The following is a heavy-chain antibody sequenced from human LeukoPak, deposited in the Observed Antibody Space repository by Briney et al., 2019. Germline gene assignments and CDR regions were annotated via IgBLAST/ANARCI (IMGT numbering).Heavy chain of an antibody. CDR3: ARDPGSIAAH. D-gene: IGHD6-6*01. V-gene: IGHV3-21*01. CDR1: GFTFSSYS. J-gene: IGHJ4*02. Sequence: PGGSLRLSCAASGFTFSSYSMKWVRQAPGEGLGWVSSISSSSSYIYYADSVKGRFTISRDNAKNSLYLQMNSLRAEDTAVYYCARDPGSIAAHWGQGTLVTVSS. CDR2: ISSSSSYI.